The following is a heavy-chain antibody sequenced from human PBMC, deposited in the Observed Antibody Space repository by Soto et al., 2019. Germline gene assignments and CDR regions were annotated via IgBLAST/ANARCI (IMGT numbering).Heavy chain of an antibody. CDR3: AKPDSSAGSYFDY. J-gene: IGHJ4*02. CDR2: ISYDGSNK. V-gene: IGHV3-30*18. CDR1: GFTFSSYG. Sequence: GGSLRLSCAASGFTFSSYGMHWVRQAPGKGLEWVAVISYDGSNKYYADSVKGRFTISRDNSKNTLYLQMNSLRAEDTAVYYCAKPDSSAGSYFDYWGQGTMVTVYS. D-gene: IGHD3-22*01.